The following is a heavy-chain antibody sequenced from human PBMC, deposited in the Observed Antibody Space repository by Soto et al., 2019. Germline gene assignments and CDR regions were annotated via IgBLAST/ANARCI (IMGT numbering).Heavy chain of an antibody. D-gene: IGHD3-22*01. CDR1: GFTFSSYS. Sequence: PGGSLRLSCAASGFTFSSYSMNWVRQAPGKGLEWVSYISSSSSTIYYADSVKGRFTISRDNAKNSLYLQMNSLRDEDTAVYYCARDSLYYYDSSGYYAGMDVSGQGTTVTVSS. CDR3: ARDSLYYYDSSGYYAGMDV. J-gene: IGHJ6*02. V-gene: IGHV3-48*02. CDR2: ISSSSSTI.